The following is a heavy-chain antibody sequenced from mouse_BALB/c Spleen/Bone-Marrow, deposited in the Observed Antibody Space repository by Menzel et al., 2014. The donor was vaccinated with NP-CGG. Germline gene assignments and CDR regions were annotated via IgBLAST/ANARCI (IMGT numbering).Heavy chain of an antibody. CDR3: AREGLWSCDY. CDR2: IYPGNVNT. V-gene: IGHV1S56*01. D-gene: IGHD1-1*02. CDR1: GYTFTSYY. J-gene: IGHJ2*01. Sequence: QVHVKQSGPELVKPGASVRISCKASGYTFTSYYIHWVKQRPGQGLEWIGWIYPGNVNTKYNEKFKGKATLTADKSSSTAYMQLSSLTSEDSAVYFCAREGLWSCDYWGQGTTLTVSS.